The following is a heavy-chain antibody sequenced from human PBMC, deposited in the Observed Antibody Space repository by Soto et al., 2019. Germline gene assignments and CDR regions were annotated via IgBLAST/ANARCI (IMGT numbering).Heavy chain of an antibody. Sequence: EVQLVDSGGGLVQPGESLRLSCAGSGFTFSAYAMRWVRQAPGKGLEWVSSISASAITTYNTDSVRGRFTISRDNSRNTVYLQMNSLRAEDTAVYFCAKPPGFNNVVPAYFDYWGGGTRVTVSS. CDR3: AKPPGFNNVVPAYFDY. V-gene: IGHV3-23*04. CDR1: GFTFSAYA. CDR2: ISASAITT. J-gene: IGHJ4*02. D-gene: IGHD2-15*01.